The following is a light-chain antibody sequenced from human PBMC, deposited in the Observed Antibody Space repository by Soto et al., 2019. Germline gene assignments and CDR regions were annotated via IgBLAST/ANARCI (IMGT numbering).Light chain of an antibody. Sequence: DIVLTQSPGILSLSPGERATLSCRASQSVNSGYLAWYQQKPGQAPRLLFYGASNRTTGIPDRFSGSGSGTDFTLTISRMEPEDFAVYSCQQYGTSPYTFGQGTKVEI. CDR1: QSVNSGY. CDR2: GAS. J-gene: IGKJ2*01. CDR3: QQYGTSPYT. V-gene: IGKV3-20*01.